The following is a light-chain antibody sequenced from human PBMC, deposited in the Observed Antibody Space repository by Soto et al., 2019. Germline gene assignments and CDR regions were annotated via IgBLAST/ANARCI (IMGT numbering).Light chain of an antibody. CDR2: AAS. CDR3: QQLNSYPRT. Sequence: DIQLTQSPSFLSASVGDRVTITCRASQGISSYLAWYQQKPGKAPKLLIYAASTLQSGVPSSFSGSGSGTEFTLTSSSLQPEDFATYSCQQLNSYPRTFGHGTKLEIK. V-gene: IGKV1-9*01. J-gene: IGKJ2*01. CDR1: QGISSY.